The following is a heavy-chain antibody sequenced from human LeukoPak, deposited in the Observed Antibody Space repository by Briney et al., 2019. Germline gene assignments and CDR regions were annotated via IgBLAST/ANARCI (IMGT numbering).Heavy chain of an antibody. V-gene: IGHV4-38-2*01. CDR2: MYNSGST. D-gene: IGHD2-2*01. Sequence: PSETLSLTCDVSGYSIGSGHYWGWIRQSPGKGLEWIASMYNSGSTYFKSSLKSRVTISLDTPKNQFSLTLNSVTAADTAVYYCARHVYGRHQLQAYHFDYWGQGILVTVSS. J-gene: IGHJ4*02. CDR1: GYSIGSGHY. CDR3: ARHVYGRHQLQAYHFDY.